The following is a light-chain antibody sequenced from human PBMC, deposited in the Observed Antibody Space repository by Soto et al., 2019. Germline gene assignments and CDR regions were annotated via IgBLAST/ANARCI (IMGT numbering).Light chain of an antibody. Sequence: QSALTQPASVSGSPGQSITISCTGSSSDVGGYNYVSWYQHHPGKAPKLMIYDVSNRPSGVSNRFSGSNSGNTASLTISGLQAEDGADYYCSLYTTSSTVLFGGGTKFTVL. CDR2: DVS. J-gene: IGLJ2*01. V-gene: IGLV2-14*03. CDR3: SLYTTSSTVL. CDR1: SSDVGGYNY.